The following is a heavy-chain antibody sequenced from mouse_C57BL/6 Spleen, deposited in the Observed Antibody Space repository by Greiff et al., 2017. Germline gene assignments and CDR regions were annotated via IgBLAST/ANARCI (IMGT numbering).Heavy chain of an antibody. D-gene: IGHD2-4*01. CDR3: ARRRLPYAIDY. CDR1: GFTFSDYY. Sequence: EVQVVESGGGLVQPGGSLKLSCAASGFTFSDYYMYWVRQTPEKRLEWVAYISNGGGSTYYPDTVKGRFTISRDNAKNNLYRQMSRLKSEDTAMYYCARRRLPYAIDYWGQGASVTVSS. CDR2: ISNGGGST. V-gene: IGHV5-12*01. J-gene: IGHJ4*01.